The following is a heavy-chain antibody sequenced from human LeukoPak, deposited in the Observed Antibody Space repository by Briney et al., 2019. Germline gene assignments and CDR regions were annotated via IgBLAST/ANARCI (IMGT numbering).Heavy chain of an antibody. CDR1: GFTFSDHY. CDR3: TTLATAGTY. J-gene: IGHJ4*02. V-gene: IGHV3-15*01. D-gene: IGHD6-13*01. Sequence: GGSLRLSCAASGFTFSDHYMDWVRQAPGKGLEWVGRIRSKTDGGTTDYAAPVKGRFTISRDDSKNTLYLQMNSLKTEDTAVYYCTTLATAGTYWGQGTLVTVSS. CDR2: IRSKTDGGTT.